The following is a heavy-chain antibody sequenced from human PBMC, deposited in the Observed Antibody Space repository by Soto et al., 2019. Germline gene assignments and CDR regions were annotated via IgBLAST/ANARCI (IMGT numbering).Heavy chain of an antibody. CDR2: FRTGADDGTT. CDR3: AKKVNSGPGSQYFDY. J-gene: IGHJ4*02. V-gene: IGHV3-23*01. CDR1: GFTFSSYS. D-gene: IGHD3-10*01. Sequence: PGGSLRLSCAASGFTFSSYSMSWVRQAPGKGLEWVSGFRTGADDGTTYYADSVKRRFTISRDISKNTLFLQMNSLRAEDTAIYYCAKKVNSGPGSQYFDYWGQGTLVTVSS.